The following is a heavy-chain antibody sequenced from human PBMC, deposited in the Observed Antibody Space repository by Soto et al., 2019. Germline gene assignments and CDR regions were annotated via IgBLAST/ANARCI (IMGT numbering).Heavy chain of an antibody. V-gene: IGHV3-21*01. CDR3: TNRGPRDWFDS. CDR1: GFPFSSYH. Sequence: EVQLVESGGGLVKPGGSLRLSCAPSGFPFSSYHMNWVRQAPGKGLEWVSAISSGSNYIYYADSVRGRFTISSDTANNSLSLQMNNLRAEETAVYDCTNRGPRDWFDSWGQGTLVIVSS. J-gene: IGHJ5*01. CDR2: ISSGSNYI.